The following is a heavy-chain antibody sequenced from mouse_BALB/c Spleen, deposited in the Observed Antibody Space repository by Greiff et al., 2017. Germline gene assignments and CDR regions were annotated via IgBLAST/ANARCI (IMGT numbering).Heavy chain of an antibody. CDR1: GFTFSSYG. J-gene: IGHJ2*01. D-gene: IGHD1-2*01. CDR3: ARADYGLFDY. Sequence: EVKLMESGGGLVQPGGSLKLSCAASGFTFSSYGMSWVRQTPDKRLELVATINSNGGSTYYPDSVKGRFTISRDNAKNTLYLQMSSLKSEDTAMYYCARADYGLFDYWGQGTTLTVSS. CDR2: INSNGGST. V-gene: IGHV5-6-3*01.